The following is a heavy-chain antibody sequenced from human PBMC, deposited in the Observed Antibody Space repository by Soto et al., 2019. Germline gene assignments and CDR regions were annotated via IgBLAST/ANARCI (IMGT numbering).Heavy chain of an antibody. CDR2: IIPIFGTA. D-gene: IGHD3-3*01. Sequence: QVQLVQSGAEVKKPGSSVRVSCKASGGTFSSYAINWVRQAPGQGLEWMGRIIPIFGTANYAQKFQGRVTMTADESSSTVYMELSSLRSEDTAVYYCARGDQYDFWSGQTYFFDYWGQGTLVTVSS. J-gene: IGHJ4*02. CDR3: ARGDQYDFWSGQTYFFDY. V-gene: IGHV1-69*01. CDR1: GGTFSSYA.